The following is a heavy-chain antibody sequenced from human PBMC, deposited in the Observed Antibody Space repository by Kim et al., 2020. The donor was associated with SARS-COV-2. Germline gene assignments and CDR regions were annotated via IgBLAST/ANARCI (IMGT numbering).Heavy chain of an antibody. D-gene: IGHD2-15*01. V-gene: IGHV4-59*13. CDR2: IYYGGYT. J-gene: IGHJ4*02. CDR3: ARGRGGNDYGDY. CDR1: GGSISNYY. Sequence: SETLSLTCSVSGGSISNYYWNWIRQPPGKGLEWIGHIYYGGYTNYNPSLKSRVTISVDTSQNQFSLRLTSVTAADTAVYYFARGRGGNDYGDYWGQGTL.